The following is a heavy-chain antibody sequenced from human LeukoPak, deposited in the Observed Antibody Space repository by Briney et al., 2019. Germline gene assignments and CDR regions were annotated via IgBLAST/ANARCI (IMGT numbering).Heavy chain of an antibody. Sequence: RTSETLSLTCAVYGVSLRGYYWSWIRQSPEKGREWIGEVNHEGDSIYSPSLKSRLTLSVDMSKNQFSLNLRSVTAADTAVYFCARGSNYVSNYYFDVWGKGTTVIVSS. CDR3: ARGSNYVSNYYFDV. CDR1: GVSLRGYY. V-gene: IGHV4-34*01. D-gene: IGHD4-11*01. J-gene: IGHJ6*03. CDR2: VNHEGDS.